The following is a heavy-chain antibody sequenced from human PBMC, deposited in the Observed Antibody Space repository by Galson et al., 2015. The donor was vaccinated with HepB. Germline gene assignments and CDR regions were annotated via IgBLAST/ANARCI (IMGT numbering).Heavy chain of an antibody. CDR1: GPTLRDYA. CDR2: FSGASGNT. J-gene: IGHJ3*01. D-gene: IGHD5/OR15-5a*01. V-gene: IGHV3-23*01. Sequence: SLRLSCAAPGPTLRDYAMTWVRQAPGRGLEWVSTFSGASGNTFYAESVEGRFIVSRDTAMNTVSLQMSSLRADDTATYYCARSVERSLILPFDLWGQGTVVTVSS. CDR3: ARSVERSLILPFDL.